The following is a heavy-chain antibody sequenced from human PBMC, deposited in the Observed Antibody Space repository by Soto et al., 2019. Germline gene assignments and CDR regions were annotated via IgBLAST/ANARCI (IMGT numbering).Heavy chain of an antibody. Sequence: QVPLVESGGGVVQPGRSPRLSCAASGFTFRNYGMHWVRQAPGKGLEWVTVISYDGNVAYYADSVKGRFTVSRDNSKNTLYLQMNSLRTEDTAMYYCAKEGPITNWYFDYWGQGTLVTVSS. V-gene: IGHV3-30*18. CDR1: GFTFRNYG. J-gene: IGHJ4*02. CDR2: ISYDGNVA. CDR3: AKEGPITNWYFDY. D-gene: IGHD1-1*01.